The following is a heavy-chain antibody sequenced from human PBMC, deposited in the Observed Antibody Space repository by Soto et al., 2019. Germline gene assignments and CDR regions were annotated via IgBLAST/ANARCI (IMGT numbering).Heavy chain of an antibody. J-gene: IGHJ3*01. V-gene: IGHV3-21*01. D-gene: IGHD1-26*01. CDR1: GFTFSNYA. CDR3: ARDREGVGAGLF. Sequence: PGGSLRLSCAASGFTFSNYAMHWVRQAPSEGLQWVSSISGSGAYIYYADSVKGRFTISRDNAKNSLYLQMNSLRAEDTAVYYCARDREGVGAGLFWGQGTMVTVSS. CDR2: ISGSGAYI.